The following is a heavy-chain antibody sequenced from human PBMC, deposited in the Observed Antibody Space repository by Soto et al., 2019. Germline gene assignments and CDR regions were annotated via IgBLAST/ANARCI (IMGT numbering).Heavy chain of an antibody. CDR1: GYSFTSYW. CDR2: IYPGDSDT. V-gene: IGHV5-51*01. Sequence: GESLKISCKGSGYSFTSYWIGWVRQMPGKGLEWMGIIYPGDSDTRYSPSFQGQVTISADKSISTAYLQWSSLKASDTAMYYCARNPVGYCSSTSCPNKYYYYYGMDVWGQGTTVTVSS. J-gene: IGHJ6*02. D-gene: IGHD2-2*01. CDR3: ARNPVGYCSSTSCPNKYYYYYGMDV.